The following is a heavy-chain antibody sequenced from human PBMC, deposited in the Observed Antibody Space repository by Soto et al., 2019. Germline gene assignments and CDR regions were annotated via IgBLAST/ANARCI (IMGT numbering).Heavy chain of an antibody. Sequence: QVQLQESGPGLVQPSQTLSLTCTVSGASISSGGYYWSWIRQHPGKGLEWIGYIYYSGTTYYNPSLKSRLTISLATSRNQFSLELNSVSAADTAVYYCARDDSSGYTFEHWGQGTLVTVSS. CDR2: IYYSGTT. D-gene: IGHD3-22*01. J-gene: IGHJ4*02. V-gene: IGHV4-31*03. CDR3: ARDDSSGYTFEH. CDR1: GASISSGGYY.